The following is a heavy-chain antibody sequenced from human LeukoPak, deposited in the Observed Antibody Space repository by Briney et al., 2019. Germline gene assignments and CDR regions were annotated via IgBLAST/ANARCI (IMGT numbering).Heavy chain of an antibody. CDR3: ARDFDYGDY. Sequence: GGSLRLSCAASGFTFSSYSMNWVRQAPGKGLEWVSSITGDSKCIYYADSVRGRFTISRDNAKNSLYLQMNSLRGEDTAVYYCARDFDYGDYWGQGTLVTVSS. J-gene: IGHJ4*02. V-gene: IGHV3-21*01. CDR2: ITGDSKCI. CDR1: GFTFSSYS.